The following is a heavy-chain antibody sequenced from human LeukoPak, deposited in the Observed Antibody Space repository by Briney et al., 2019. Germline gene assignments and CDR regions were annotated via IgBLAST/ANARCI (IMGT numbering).Heavy chain of an antibody. D-gene: IGHD6-6*01. Sequence: GGSLRLSCAASGFTFSNYWMSWVRQARGKGVEWVAHINQDGREKYYVDSVKARFTISRDNAKNSLYLQMNSLRAEDTAVYYCARDSSPPRYWGQGTLVTVSS. V-gene: IGHV3-7*05. CDR2: INQDGREK. J-gene: IGHJ4*02. CDR1: GFTFSNYW. CDR3: ARDSSPPRY.